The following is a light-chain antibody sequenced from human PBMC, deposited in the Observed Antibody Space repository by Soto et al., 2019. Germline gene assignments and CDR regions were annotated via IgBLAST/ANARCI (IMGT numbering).Light chain of an antibody. Sequence: DIVLPQSTGTLSLPPGERAPPSTGASWRVRGMLAWYQHKPGQAPGLLIAGASSRATGIPDRFSGSGSGTDFTLAICRLEPEDVALDFCKQYGGSPSSIGQGTRLVN. CDR1: WRVRGM. V-gene: IGKV3-20*01. J-gene: IGKJ5*01. CDR3: KQYGGSPSS. CDR2: GAS.